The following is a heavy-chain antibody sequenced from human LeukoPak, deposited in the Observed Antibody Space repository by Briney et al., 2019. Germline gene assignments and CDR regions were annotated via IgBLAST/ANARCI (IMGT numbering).Heavy chain of an antibody. D-gene: IGHD6-13*01. CDR3: AKVARYSSSWLGAFDI. J-gene: IGHJ3*02. Sequence: PGGSLRLSCAASGFTFSSYSMNWVRQAPGKGLEWVSSISSSSIYIYYAASVKGRFTISRDNAKNSLYLQMNSLRAEDTAVYYCAKVARYSSSWLGAFDIWGQGKMVTVSS. CDR1: GFTFSSYS. CDR2: ISSSSIYI. V-gene: IGHV3-21*01.